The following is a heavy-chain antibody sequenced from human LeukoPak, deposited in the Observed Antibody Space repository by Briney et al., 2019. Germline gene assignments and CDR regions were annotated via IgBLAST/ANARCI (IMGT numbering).Heavy chain of an antibody. CDR3: TKVRSGSSSWALRVFDY. CDR1: GLTFSNLK. Sequence: GGSLRLSCAVSGLTFSNLKMNWVRQAPGKGLKWVSYISAGGRTTFYADSVTGRFTISRDNAKNSLYLQMSSLRVEDTAVYYCTKVRSGSSSWALRVFDYWGQGALVTVSS. D-gene: IGHD6-13*01. CDR2: ISAGGRTT. V-gene: IGHV3-48*03. J-gene: IGHJ4*02.